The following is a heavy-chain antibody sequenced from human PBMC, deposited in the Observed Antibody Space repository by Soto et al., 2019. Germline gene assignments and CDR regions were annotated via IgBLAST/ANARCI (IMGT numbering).Heavy chain of an antibody. D-gene: IGHD6-6*01. CDR2: ISSYNGNT. J-gene: IGHJ6*02. CDR3: ARDRPTSSIRTRDYYYAMDV. CDR1: GYTFITYG. V-gene: IGHV1-18*01. Sequence: QVQLVQSGAEVKKPGASVKVSCKASGYTFITYGISWVRQAPGQGLEWIGWISSYNGNTSYAQKLQGRVPMTTDTSTTTVYMELRSLRSDDTAVYYCARDRPTSSIRTRDYYYAMDVWAQGTPVTFS.